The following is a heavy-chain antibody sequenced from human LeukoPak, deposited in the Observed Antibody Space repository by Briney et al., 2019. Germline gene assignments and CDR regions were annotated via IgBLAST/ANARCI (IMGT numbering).Heavy chain of an antibody. J-gene: IGHJ6*03. CDR2: ISAYNGNT. CDR3: ARVSLEYSSSSHYYYYMDV. D-gene: IGHD6-6*01. V-gene: IGHV1-18*01. Sequence: ASVKVSCKASGYTFTSYGISWVRQAPGQGLEWMGWISAYNGNTNYAQKLQGRVTMTTDTSTSTAYMELRSLRSDDTAVYYCARVSLEYSSSSHYYYYMDVWGKGTTVTVSS. CDR1: GYTFTSYG.